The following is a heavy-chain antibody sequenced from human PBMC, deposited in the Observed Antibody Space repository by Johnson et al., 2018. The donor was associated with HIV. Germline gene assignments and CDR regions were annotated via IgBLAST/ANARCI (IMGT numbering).Heavy chain of an antibody. Sequence: VLLVESGGGLVQPGRSLRLSCVASGFTFDDYAMHWVRQVSGKGLEWVSGISWNRGSIGYADSVKGRFTISRDNAKNSLYLQMNSLRAGDTAVDYCAKDMGGVGVMLDIAFDIWGQGTMVTVSS. CDR1: GFTFDDYA. D-gene: IGHD3-16*01. V-gene: IGHV3-9*01. J-gene: IGHJ3*02. CDR2: ISWNRGSI. CDR3: AKDMGGVGVMLDIAFDI.